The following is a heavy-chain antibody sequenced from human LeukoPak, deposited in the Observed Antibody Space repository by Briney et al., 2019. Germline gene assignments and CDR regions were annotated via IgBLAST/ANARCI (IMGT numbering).Heavy chain of an antibody. CDR2: ISGSGSGGST. V-gene: IGHV3-23*01. Sequence: GGSLRLSCAASGFTFSSSAMSWVRQAPGKGLEWVSSISGSGSGGSTYYADSVKGRFTISRDNSKNTLYLQMNSLRAEDTAVYYCARDSGTGWFLEWSYYYYYYMDVWGKGTTVTVSS. CDR1: GFTFSSSA. D-gene: IGHD3-3*01. CDR3: ARDSGTGWFLEWSYYYYYYMDV. J-gene: IGHJ6*03.